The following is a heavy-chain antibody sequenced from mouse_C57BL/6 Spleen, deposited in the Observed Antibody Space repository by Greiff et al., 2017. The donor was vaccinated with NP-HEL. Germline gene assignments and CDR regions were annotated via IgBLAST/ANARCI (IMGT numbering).Heavy chain of an antibody. V-gene: IGHV1-52*01. J-gene: IGHJ2*01. D-gene: IGHD1-1*01. CDR1: GYTFTSYW. CDR2: IDPSDSET. Sequence: QVQLKQPGAELVRPGSSVKLSCKASGYTFTSYWMHWVKQRPIQGLEWIGNIDPSDSETHYNQKFKDKATLTVDKSSSTAYMQLSSLTSEDSAVYYCARGGVLRGYVHYWGQGTTLTVSS. CDR3: ARGGVLRGYVHY.